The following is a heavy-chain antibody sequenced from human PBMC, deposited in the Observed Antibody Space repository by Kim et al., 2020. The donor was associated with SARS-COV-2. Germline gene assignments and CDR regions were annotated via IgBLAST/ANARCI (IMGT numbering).Heavy chain of an antibody. Sequence: ASVKVSCKASGYTFTSYYMHWVRQAPGQGLEWMGIINPSVGSTSYAQKFQGRVTMTRVTSTSTVYMELSSLRSEDTPVSYCARAISLAAPGGYWGQGTLV. CDR3: ARAISLAAPGGY. CDR2: INPSVGST. D-gene: IGHD6-6*01. V-gene: IGHV1-46*01. CDR1: GYTFTSYY. J-gene: IGHJ4*02.